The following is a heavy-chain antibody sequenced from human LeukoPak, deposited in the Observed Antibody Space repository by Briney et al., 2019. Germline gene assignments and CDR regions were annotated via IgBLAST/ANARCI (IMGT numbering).Heavy chain of an antibody. V-gene: IGHV4-39*01. J-gene: IGHJ4*02. D-gene: IGHD3-10*01. CDR1: GGSISSNSYY. CDR2: IYYSGST. Sequence: SETLSLTCAVSGGSISSNSYYWGWIRQPPGKGLEWIGSIYYSGSTYYNPSLKSRVTISVDTSKNQFSLKLSTVTAADTAVYYCARTRYYYNSRSYGAPYYFDYWGQGTLVTVSS. CDR3: ARTRYYYNSRSYGAPYYFDY.